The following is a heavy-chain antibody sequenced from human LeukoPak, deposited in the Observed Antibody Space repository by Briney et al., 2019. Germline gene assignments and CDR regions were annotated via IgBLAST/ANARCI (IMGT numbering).Heavy chain of an antibody. CDR2: IFYTGSA. V-gene: IGHV4-59*01. J-gene: IGHJ4*02. CDR3: ARDSNCAGGTCYDS. CDR1: GGSISNYY. D-gene: IGHD2-15*01. Sequence: PSETLSLTCTISGGSISNYYWSWFRQPPGKGLEWLAYIFYTGSANYSPSLRSRVAISIDTSKNQFSLKLSSVTAADTAVYYCARDSNCAGGTCYDSWGQGTLVTVSS.